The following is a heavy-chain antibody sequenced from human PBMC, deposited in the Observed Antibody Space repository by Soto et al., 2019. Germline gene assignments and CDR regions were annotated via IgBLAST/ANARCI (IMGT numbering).Heavy chain of an antibody. CDR3: AKGRGKTWDIHN. CDR1: GFTFSSYA. CDR2: ISGSGGTA. Sequence: EVQLLESGGGSVQPGGSLRLSCAASGFTFSSYAMHWVRRPPGNGLEWVSSISGSGGTAYYADSVKGRFSISRDSLVNTLYLQMNRQRGEGTGAYFRAKGRGKTWDIHNSGQGTLVTVSP. J-gene: IGHJ1*01. D-gene: IGHD3-10*01. V-gene: IGHV3-23*01.